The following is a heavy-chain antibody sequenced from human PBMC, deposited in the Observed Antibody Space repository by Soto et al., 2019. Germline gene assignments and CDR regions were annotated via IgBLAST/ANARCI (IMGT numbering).Heavy chain of an antibody. D-gene: IGHD3-16*01. Sequence: ELQLVESGGGLVQPGESLRLSCAASRFTTFSSYWMSWVRQAPGKGLEWVANIKQDGSEKYYVDSVKGRFTISRDNAKNSLYLQMNSLRAEDTAVYYCGRESHATFDIWGQGTMVTVSS. CDR3: GRESHATFDI. CDR2: IKQDGSEK. CDR1: RFTTFSSYW. V-gene: IGHV3-7*01. J-gene: IGHJ3*02.